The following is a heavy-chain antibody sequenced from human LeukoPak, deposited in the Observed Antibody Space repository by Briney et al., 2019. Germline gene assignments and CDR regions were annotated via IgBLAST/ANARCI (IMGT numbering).Heavy chain of an antibody. CDR1: GFTFGTYD. Sequence: GGSLRLSCAASGFTFGTYDMHWVRQATGKGLEWVSTIGTAGDTYYLDSVKGRFTISRQNAKNSLYLQMNSLRAGDTAIYYCTREGAHDAFDIWGQGTMVSVSS. CDR3: TREGAHDAFDI. CDR2: IGTAGDT. J-gene: IGHJ3*02. V-gene: IGHV3-13*04. D-gene: IGHD4/OR15-4a*01.